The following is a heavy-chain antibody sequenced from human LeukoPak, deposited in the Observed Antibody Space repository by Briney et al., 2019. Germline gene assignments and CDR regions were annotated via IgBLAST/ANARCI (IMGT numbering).Heavy chain of an antibody. D-gene: IGHD4-23*01. CDR1: GFSFSTYG. J-gene: IGHJ4*02. CDR2: ISGGGENT. V-gene: IGHV3-23*01. Sequence: GGSLRLSCAAPGFSFSTYGMAWVRQAPGKGLEWVSTISGGGENTHYADSVKGRFTISRDNSKTTLYLQMNSLRAEDTAIYYCAKDVGGGGGPLFDYWGQGTLLTVSS. CDR3: AKDVGGGGGPLFDY.